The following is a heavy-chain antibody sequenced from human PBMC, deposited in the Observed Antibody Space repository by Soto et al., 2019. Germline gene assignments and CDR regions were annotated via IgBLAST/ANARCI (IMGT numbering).Heavy chain of an antibody. CDR1: GGSISNYY. V-gene: IGHV4-59*08. D-gene: IGHD2-8*01. CDR2: IYYTGST. Sequence: SETLSLTCTVSGGSISNYYWSWIRQPPGKGLEWIGYIYYTGSTNYNPSLKSRVTISVDTSKNQFSLKLSSVTAADTAVYYCARLSMVPLRTFDYWGQGTLVTVSS. CDR3: ARLSMVPLRTFDY. J-gene: IGHJ4*02.